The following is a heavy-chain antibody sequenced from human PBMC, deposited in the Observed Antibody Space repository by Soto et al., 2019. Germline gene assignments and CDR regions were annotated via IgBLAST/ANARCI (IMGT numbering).Heavy chain of an antibody. CDR3: ARDRDSSTHYYYYYYMDV. D-gene: IGHD6-13*01. J-gene: IGHJ6*03. Sequence: QVQLVQSGAEVKKPGSSVKVSCKASGGTFSSYTISWVRQAPGQGLEWMGRIIPILGIANYAQKFQGRVTITADKSTSTAYKELSSLRSEDTAVYYCARDRDSSTHYYYYYYMDVWGKGTTVNVSS. CDR2: IIPILGIA. CDR1: GGTFSSYT. V-gene: IGHV1-69*08.